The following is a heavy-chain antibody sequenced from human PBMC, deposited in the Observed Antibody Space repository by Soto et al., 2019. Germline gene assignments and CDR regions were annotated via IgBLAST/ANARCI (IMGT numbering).Heavy chain of an antibody. D-gene: IGHD2-8*01. J-gene: IGHJ6*02. Sequence: SLKISCKGSGYSFTSYWISWVRQMPGKGLEWMGTIDPSDSYTNYSPSFQGHVIISVDKSISTAYLQWSSLKASDTVMYYCARRKSLLTGGMDVWGQGTTVTVSS. CDR1: GYSFTSYW. V-gene: IGHV5-10-1*01. CDR2: IDPSDSYT. CDR3: ARRKSLLTGGMDV.